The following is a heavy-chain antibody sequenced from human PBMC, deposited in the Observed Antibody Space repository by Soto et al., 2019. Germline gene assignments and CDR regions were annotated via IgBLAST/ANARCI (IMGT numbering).Heavy chain of an antibody. CDR3: AREKGRPYYYYYYMDV. CDR2: INHSGST. Sequence: SETLSLTCAVYGGSFSGYYWSWIRQPPGKGLEWIGEINHSGSTNYNPSLKSRVTISVDTSKNQFSLKLSSVTAADTAVYYCAREKGRPYYYYYYMDVWGKGTTVTVSS. J-gene: IGHJ6*03. V-gene: IGHV4-34*01. D-gene: IGHD3-10*01. CDR1: GGSFSGYY.